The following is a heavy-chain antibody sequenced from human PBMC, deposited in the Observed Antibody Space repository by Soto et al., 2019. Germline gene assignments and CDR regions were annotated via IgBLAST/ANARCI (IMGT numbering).Heavy chain of an antibody. Sequence: QLQLQESGSGLVKPSQTLSLTCAVSGGSISSGGYSWSWIRQPPGKGLEWIGYIYHSGSTYYNPSRQSRVTISADRSKNQFYLKLSSVSAADTAVYYCAAGGGLPRYYWGQGTLVTVSS. CDR3: AAGGGLPRYY. V-gene: IGHV4-30-2*02. D-gene: IGHD5-12*01. CDR2: IYHSGST. CDR1: GGSISSGGYS. J-gene: IGHJ4*02.